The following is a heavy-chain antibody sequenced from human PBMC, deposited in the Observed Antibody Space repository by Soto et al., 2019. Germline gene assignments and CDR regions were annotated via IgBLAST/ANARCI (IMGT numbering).Heavy chain of an antibody. V-gene: IGHV4-34*01. D-gene: IGHD2-15*01. J-gene: IGHJ4*02. CDR1: GGSFSGYY. CDR2: INHSGST. CDR3: ARGHSLRYCSGGSCHLDY. Sequence: SETLSLTCAVYGGSFSGYYWSWIRQPPGKGLEWIGEINHSGSTNYNPSLKSRVTISVDTSKNQFSLKLSSVTAADTAVYYCARGHSLRYCSGGSCHLDYWGQGTLVTVSS.